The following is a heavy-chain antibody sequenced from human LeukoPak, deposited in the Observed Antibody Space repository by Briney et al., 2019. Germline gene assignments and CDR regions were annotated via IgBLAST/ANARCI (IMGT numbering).Heavy chain of an antibody. J-gene: IGHJ4*02. D-gene: IGHD5-12*01. CDR2: FDPEDGET. Sequence: ASVKVSCKVSGYTLTELSMHWVRQAPGKGLEWMGGFDPEDGETIYTQKFQGRVTMTEDTSTDTAYMELSSLRSEDTAVYYCATLVADPLGYYFDYWGQGTLVTVSS. V-gene: IGHV1-24*01. CDR3: ATLVADPLGYYFDY. CDR1: GYTLTELS.